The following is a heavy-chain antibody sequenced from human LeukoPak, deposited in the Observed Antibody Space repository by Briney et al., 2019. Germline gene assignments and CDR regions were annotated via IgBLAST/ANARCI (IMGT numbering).Heavy chain of an antibody. CDR2: IWYDGSNK. D-gene: IGHD5-18*01. Sequence: GGSLRLSCAASGFTFSRYAMHWVRQAPGKGLEGVAIIWYDGSNKNYVDSVKGRFTISRDNGKNTLYLQMNSLRAEDTAAYYCARVDTAMGSLDYWGQGILVTVSS. CDR3: ARVDTAMGSLDY. CDR1: GFTFSRYA. V-gene: IGHV3-33*01. J-gene: IGHJ4*02.